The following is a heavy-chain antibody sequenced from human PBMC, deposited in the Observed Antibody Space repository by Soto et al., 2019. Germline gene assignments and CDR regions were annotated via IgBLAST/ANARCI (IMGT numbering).Heavy chain of an antibody. CDR3: ARAYYYGSGSMFDY. Sequence: QVQLQQWGAGLLKPSETLSLTCAVYGGSFSGYYWSWIRQPPGKGLEWIGEINHSGSTNYNPSLKSRVTISVDTSENQFSLKLSSVTAADTAVYYCARAYYYGSGSMFDYWGQGTLVTVSS. CDR2: INHSGST. J-gene: IGHJ4*02. CDR1: GGSFSGYY. V-gene: IGHV4-34*01. D-gene: IGHD3-10*01.